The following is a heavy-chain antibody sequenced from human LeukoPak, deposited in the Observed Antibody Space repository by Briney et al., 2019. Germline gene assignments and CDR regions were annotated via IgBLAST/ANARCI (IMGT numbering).Heavy chain of an antibody. CDR1: GFTFDDYA. CDR3: ANAPRYCSGGSCSGGYFDY. J-gene: IGHJ4*02. V-gene: IGHV3-23*01. CDR2: ISGSGGST. D-gene: IGHD2-15*01. Sequence: PGGSLRLSCAASGFTFDDYAMHWVRQAPGKGLEWVSAISGSGGSTYYADSVKGRFTISRDNSKNTLYLQMNSLRAEDTAVYYCANAPRYCSGGSCSGGYFDYWGQGTLVTVSS.